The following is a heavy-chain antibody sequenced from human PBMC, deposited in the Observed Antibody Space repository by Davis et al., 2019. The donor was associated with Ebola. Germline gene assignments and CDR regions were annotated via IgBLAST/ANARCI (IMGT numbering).Heavy chain of an antibody. Sequence: PGGSLRLSCAASGFTFSSYAMTWVRQAPGKGLEWVSAISGSGGSTYYADSVKGRFTTSRDNSKNTLYLQMNSLRAEDTAVYYCAKDPHRYSYGLTPFDYWGQGTLVTVSS. V-gene: IGHV3-23*01. J-gene: IGHJ4*02. CDR3: AKDPHRYSYGLTPFDY. CDR1: GFTFSSYA. CDR2: ISGSGGST. D-gene: IGHD5-18*01.